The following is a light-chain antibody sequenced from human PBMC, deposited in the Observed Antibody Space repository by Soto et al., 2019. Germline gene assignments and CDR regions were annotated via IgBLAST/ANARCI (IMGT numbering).Light chain of an antibody. Sequence: DIQMTQSPSSLSASVGDRVTITCRASQSIGKHLNWYQQKPGKAPKFLIYAASSLQSGVPSRFSGTGSGTDFTLTVNSLQPEDFAIYYCQQSYSSPITFGQRTRLEIK. V-gene: IGKV1-39*01. J-gene: IGKJ5*01. CDR2: AAS. CDR1: QSIGKH. CDR3: QQSYSSPIT.